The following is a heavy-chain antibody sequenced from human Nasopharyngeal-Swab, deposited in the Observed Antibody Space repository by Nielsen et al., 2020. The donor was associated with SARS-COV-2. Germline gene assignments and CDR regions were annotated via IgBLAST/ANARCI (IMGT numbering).Heavy chain of an antibody. V-gene: IGHV6-1*01. CDR2: TYYRSKWYN. Sequence: SDTLSLPFAISGDSVSSSSAAWNWIRQSPSRGLEWLGRTYYRSKWYNDYAVSVKSRITINPDTSKNQFSLHLNSVTPEDTAVYYCARARGAYGDYYYYYYTDVWGKGTTVTVSS. J-gene: IGHJ6*03. D-gene: IGHD4-17*01. CDR1: GDSVSSSSAA. CDR3: ARARGAYGDYYYYYYTDV.